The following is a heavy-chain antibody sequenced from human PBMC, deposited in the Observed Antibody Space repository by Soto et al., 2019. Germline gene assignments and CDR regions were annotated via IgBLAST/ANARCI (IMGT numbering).Heavy chain of an antibody. V-gene: IGHV2-5*01. Sequence: SGPTLVNPTQTLTLTCTFSGFSLSTSGVGVGWIRQPPGKALEWLALIYWNDDKRYSPSLESRLTITKDTSKNQVVLTMTNMDPVDTATYYCAHTYDSSGYYYVNSPYWGQGTLVTVSS. D-gene: IGHD3-22*01. CDR1: GFSLSTSGVG. CDR3: AHTYDSSGYYYVNSPY. CDR2: IYWNDDK. J-gene: IGHJ4*02.